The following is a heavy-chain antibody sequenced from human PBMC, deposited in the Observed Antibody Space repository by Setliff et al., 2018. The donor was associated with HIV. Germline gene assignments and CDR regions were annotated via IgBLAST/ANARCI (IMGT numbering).Heavy chain of an antibody. V-gene: IGHV3-15*01. CDR1: GFTFSNYE. CDR3: TTEVFRQWLVGDY. J-gene: IGHJ4*02. D-gene: IGHD6-19*01. CDR2: IKSKTDDGTT. Sequence: PGGSLRLSCAASGFTFSNYEMNWVRQAPGKGLEWVGRIKSKTDDGTTDYAAPVKGRFTISRDDSKNTLYLQMKSLKTEDAAVYYCTTEVFRQWLVGDYWGQGTLVTVSS.